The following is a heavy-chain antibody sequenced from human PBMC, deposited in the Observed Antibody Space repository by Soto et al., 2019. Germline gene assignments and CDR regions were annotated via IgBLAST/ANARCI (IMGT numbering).Heavy chain of an antibody. Sequence: PGGSLRLSCAASGFTFSSYSMNWVRQAPGKGLEWVSSISSSSSYIYYADSVKGRFTISRDNAKNSLYLQMNSLRAEDTAVYYCASGGYDYVWGSYRYQPLDYWGQGTLVTVS. V-gene: IGHV3-21*01. D-gene: IGHD3-16*02. CDR1: GFTFSSYS. J-gene: IGHJ4*02. CDR3: ASGGYDYVWGSYRYQPLDY. CDR2: ISSSSSYI.